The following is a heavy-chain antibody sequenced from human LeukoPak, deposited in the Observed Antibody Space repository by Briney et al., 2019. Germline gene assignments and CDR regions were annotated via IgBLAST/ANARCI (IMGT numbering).Heavy chain of an antibody. CDR2: IIPIFGTA. CDR3: AKDWHILTGRNCFDP. D-gene: IGHD3-9*01. Sequence: PVKVSCKASGGTFSSYAISWVRQAPGQGLEWMGGIIPIFGTANYAQKFQGRVTITADESTSTAYMELRSLRFDDTAIYYCAKDWHILTGRNCFDPWGQGTLVTVSS. J-gene: IGHJ5*02. CDR1: GGTFSSYA. V-gene: IGHV1-69*13.